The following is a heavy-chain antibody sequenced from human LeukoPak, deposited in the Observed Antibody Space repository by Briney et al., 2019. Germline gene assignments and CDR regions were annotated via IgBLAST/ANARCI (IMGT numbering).Heavy chain of an antibody. D-gene: IGHD3-3*01. V-gene: IGHV3-48*03. J-gene: IGHJ6*03. CDR2: ISSSGSTI. Sequence: GGSLRLSCAASGFTFSSYEMNWVRQAPGKGLEGGSYISSSGSTIYYADSVKGRFTISRDNAKNSLYLQMHSLRAEDTAVYYCARFVHPHYDFWTSHSYYMDVWGKGTTVTVSS. CDR1: GFTFSSYE. CDR3: ARFVHPHYDFWTSHSYYMDV.